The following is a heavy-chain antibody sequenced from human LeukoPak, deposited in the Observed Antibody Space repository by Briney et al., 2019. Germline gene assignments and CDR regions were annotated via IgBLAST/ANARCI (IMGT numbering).Heavy chain of an antibody. D-gene: IGHD2-21*01. J-gene: IGHJ3*02. V-gene: IGHV3-7*05. CDR1: GFSFRDYW. CDR2: IKQDGSEK. Sequence: QSGGSLRLSCAASGFSFRDYWMSWVRQAPGKGLEWVANIKQDGSEKYYVDSVKGRFTISRDNAKNSLYLQMNSLRAEDTAVYYCAKYRADCFDIWGQGTMVTVSS. CDR3: AKYRADCFDI.